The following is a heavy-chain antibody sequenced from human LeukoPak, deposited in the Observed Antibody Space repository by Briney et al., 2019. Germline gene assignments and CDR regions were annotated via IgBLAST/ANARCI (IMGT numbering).Heavy chain of an antibody. CDR2: IYSGGST. Sequence: QPGGSLRLSCAASGFTVSSNYMSWVRQAPGKGLEWVSVIYSGGSTYYADSVKGRFTISRDNSKNTLYLQMNSLRAEDTAVYYCAKDTGSPADAITMEDNAFDIWGQGTMVTVSS. D-gene: IGHD3-3*01. CDR1: GFTVSSNY. V-gene: IGHV3-53*01. CDR3: AKDTGSPADAITMEDNAFDI. J-gene: IGHJ3*02.